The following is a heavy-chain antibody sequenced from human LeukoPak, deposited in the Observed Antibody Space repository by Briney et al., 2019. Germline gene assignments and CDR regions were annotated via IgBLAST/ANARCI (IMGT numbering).Heavy chain of an antibody. CDR3: VRDLGQTAFDY. D-gene: IGHD3-16*01. CDR2: ISYDGSNK. CDR1: GFTFSSYA. Sequence: GRSLRLSCAASGFTFSSYAMHWVRQAPGKGLEWVAVISYDGSNKYYADSVKGRFTISRDNSKNTLYLQMNSLRAEDTAVYYCVRDLGQTAFDYWGQGTLVTVSS. V-gene: IGHV3-30-3*01. J-gene: IGHJ4*02.